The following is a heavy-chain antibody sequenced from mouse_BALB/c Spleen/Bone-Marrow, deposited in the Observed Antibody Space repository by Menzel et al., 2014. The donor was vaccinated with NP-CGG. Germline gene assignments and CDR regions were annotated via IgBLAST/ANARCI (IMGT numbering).Heavy chain of an antibody. CDR2: ISYSGST. V-gene: IGHV3-2*02. J-gene: IGHJ2*01. CDR1: GYSITSDYA. Sequence: EVKLVESGPGLVKPSQSLSLTCTVTGYSITSDYAWNWIRQFPGNKLEWMGYISYSGSTRYNPSLKSRISITRDTPKNQFFLQLNSVTTEDTATYYCTRRTGPYYFDYWGQGTTLTVSS. CDR3: TRRTGPYYFDY. D-gene: IGHD4-1*01.